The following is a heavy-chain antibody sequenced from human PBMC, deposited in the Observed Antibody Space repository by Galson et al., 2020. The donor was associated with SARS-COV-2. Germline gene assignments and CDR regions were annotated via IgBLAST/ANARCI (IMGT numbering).Heavy chain of an antibody. CDR1: GDSISPYF. Sequence: SETLSLTCAVSGDSISPYFWNWIRQAPGKRLEWIGYIYYSGTADYNPSLKSRVTLSVDTSKNEVYLQLRSVTAADTAVYYCARRGGYSWGQGTLVTVSS. CDR3: ARRGGYS. D-gene: IGHD5-12*01. J-gene: IGHJ4*02. V-gene: IGHV4-59*08. CDR2: IYYSGTA.